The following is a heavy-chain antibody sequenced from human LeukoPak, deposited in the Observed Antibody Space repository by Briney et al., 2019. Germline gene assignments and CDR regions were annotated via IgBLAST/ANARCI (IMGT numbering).Heavy chain of an antibody. CDR1: AHSLTSGGYY. CDR3: ARSGLYYPGSGSFDY. D-gene: IGHD3-10*01. CDR2: IYYTEST. J-gene: IGHJ4*02. V-gene: IGHV4-31*03. Sequence: SETLSLTSPLSAHSLTSGGYYCNRPLHHPVTGLEWIGYIYYTESTNYNPSLKSRINISADTSKHQFSLKLKSVTAADTAIYYCARSGLYYPGSGSFDYWGQGALVTVYS.